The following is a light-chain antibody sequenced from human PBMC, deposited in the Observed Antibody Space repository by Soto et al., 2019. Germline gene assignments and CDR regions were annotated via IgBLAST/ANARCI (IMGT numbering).Light chain of an antibody. CDR1: SSDVGGYNY. J-gene: IGLJ1*01. Sequence: QSVLTQPASVSGSPGQSITISCTGTSSDVGGYNYVSWYQQHPGKVPKLMIFEVSNRPSGVSNRFSGSKSGNTASLTISGLQAEDEADYYCGSYTTSRTLVFGPGTRSPS. CDR2: EVS. CDR3: GSYTTSRTLV. V-gene: IGLV2-14*01.